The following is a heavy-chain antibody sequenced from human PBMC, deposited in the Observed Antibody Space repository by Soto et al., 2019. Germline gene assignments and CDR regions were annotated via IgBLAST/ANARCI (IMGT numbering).Heavy chain of an antibody. CDR1: GGSISSSNW. J-gene: IGHJ6*02. CDR3: ARDRDVMSPHYGMDV. D-gene: IGHD3-16*01. V-gene: IGHV4-4*02. Sequence: QVQLQESGQGLVKPSGTLSLTCAVSGGSISSSNWWTWVRQPPGKGLEWIGEIYHSGSTNYNPSLKSRVSISGDKSKNQFALKLTSVTAADTAVYYCARDRDVMSPHYGMDVWGQGTTVTVSS. CDR2: IYHSGST.